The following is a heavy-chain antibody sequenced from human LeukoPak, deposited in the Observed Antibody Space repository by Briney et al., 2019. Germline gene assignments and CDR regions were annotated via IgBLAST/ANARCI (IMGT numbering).Heavy chain of an antibody. CDR1: GGSISSYY. D-gene: IGHD2-2*01. Sequence: KSSETLSLTCTVSGGSISSYYWSWIRQPPGKGLEWIGYIYYSGSTNYNPSLKSRVTISVDTSKNQFSLKLSSVTAADTAVYYCARGRYCSSTSCYPEYYYYYYMDVWGKGTTVTVSS. CDR2: IYYSGST. J-gene: IGHJ6*03. V-gene: IGHV4-59*01. CDR3: ARGRYCSSTSCYPEYYYYYYMDV.